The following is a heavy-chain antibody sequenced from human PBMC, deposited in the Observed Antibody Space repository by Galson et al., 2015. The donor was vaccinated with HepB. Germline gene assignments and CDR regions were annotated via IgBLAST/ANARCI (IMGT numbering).Heavy chain of an antibody. V-gene: IGHV1-2*02. CDR2: INPHTGGT. D-gene: IGHD1-1*01. Sequence: SVKVSCKASGFSLTGYSVQWVRQAPGQGLEWMGWINPHTGGTHLARKFQGRVTVTRDTSITTTYMEMSSLKSDDTAVYYCVRVHNGGWNGGWYDPWGQGTLVTVSS. CDR3: VRVHNGGWNGGWYDP. J-gene: IGHJ5*02. CDR1: GFSLTGYS.